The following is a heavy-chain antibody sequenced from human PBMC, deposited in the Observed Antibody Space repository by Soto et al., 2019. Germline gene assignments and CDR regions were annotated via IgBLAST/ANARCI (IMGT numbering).Heavy chain of an antibody. CDR2: IWYDGSNK. CDR1: GFTFSSYG. V-gene: IGHV3-33*01. Sequence: GGSLRLSCAASGFTFSSYGMHWVRQAPGKGLEWVAVIWYDGSNKYYADSVKGRFTISRDNSKNTLYLQMNSLRAEDTAVYYCARVPVLDYYGMDVWGQGTTVTVSS. J-gene: IGHJ6*02. CDR3: ARVPVLDYYGMDV. D-gene: IGHD6-13*01.